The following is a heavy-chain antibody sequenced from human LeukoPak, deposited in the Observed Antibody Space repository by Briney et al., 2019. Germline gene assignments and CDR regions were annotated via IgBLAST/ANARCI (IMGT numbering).Heavy chain of an antibody. CDR1: GGSINGDY. V-gene: IGHV4-59*01. J-gene: IGHJ5*02. Sequence: PSETLSLTCTVSGGSINGDYWSWIRQTPGKGLEWIGYIHYSGRTSYNPSLKSRVTISVDTSKNQFSLRPASVTAADTAIYYCAKETVVVPADDWFGPWGQGTLVTVSS. D-gene: IGHD2-21*01. CDR2: IHYSGRT. CDR3: AKETVVVPADDWFGP.